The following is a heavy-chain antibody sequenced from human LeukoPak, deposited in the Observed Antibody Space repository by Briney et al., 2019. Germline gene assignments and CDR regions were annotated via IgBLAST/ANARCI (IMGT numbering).Heavy chain of an antibody. CDR1: GFIXXGYA. J-gene: IGHJ4*02. CDR3: AKGSRGYTNYYFDY. Sequence: LSXAASGFIXXGYAMNWVRQAQGKGLECVATVSGSGASTFYADSVKGRFTISRDNSKNTVHLQMNSLRAEDTAVYYCAKGSRGYTNYYFDYWGQGTLVPVSS. V-gene: IGHV3-23*01. D-gene: IGHD5-18*01. CDR2: VSGSGAST.